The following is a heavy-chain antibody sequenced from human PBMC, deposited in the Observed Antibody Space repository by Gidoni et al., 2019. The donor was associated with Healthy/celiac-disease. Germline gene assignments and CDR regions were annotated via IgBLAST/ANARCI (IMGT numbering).Heavy chain of an antibody. CDR1: GFTFSSYG. Sequence: QVQLVESGGGVVQPGRSLRLSCAASGFTFSSYGMHWVRQAPGKGLEWVAVISYDGSNKYYADSVKGRFTISRDNSKNTLYLKMNSLRAEDTAVYYCAKDGSGVEYQLLGAGYYMDVWGKGTTVTVSS. D-gene: IGHD2-2*01. J-gene: IGHJ6*03. CDR2: ISYDGSNK. CDR3: AKDGSGVEYQLLGAGYYMDV. V-gene: IGHV3-30*18.